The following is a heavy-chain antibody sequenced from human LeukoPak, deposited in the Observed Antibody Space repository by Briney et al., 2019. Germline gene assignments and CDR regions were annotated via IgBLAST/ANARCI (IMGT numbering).Heavy chain of an antibody. Sequence: SETLSLTCTVSGGSISSSSYYWGWIRQPPGKGLEWIGSIYYSGSTYYNPSLKSRVTISVDTSKNQFSLKLSSVTAADTAMYYCARSSLAVYFDYWGQGTLVTASS. V-gene: IGHV4-39*07. CDR1: GGSISSSSYY. CDR3: ARSSLAVYFDY. J-gene: IGHJ4*02. CDR2: IYYSGST.